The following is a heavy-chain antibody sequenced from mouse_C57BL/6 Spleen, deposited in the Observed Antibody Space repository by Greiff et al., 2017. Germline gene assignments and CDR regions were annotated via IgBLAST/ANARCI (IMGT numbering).Heavy chain of an antibody. CDR1: GFNIKDDY. Sequence: EVQLVESGAELVRPGASVTLSCTASGFNIKDDYMHWVKQRPEQGLEWIGWIDPENGDTEYASKFQGKATITADTSSNTAYLQLSSLTSEDTAVYYCTTSTTVVASYYAMDYWGQGTSVTVSS. V-gene: IGHV14-4*01. CDR2: IDPENGDT. CDR3: TTSTTVVASYYAMDY. J-gene: IGHJ4*01. D-gene: IGHD1-1*01.